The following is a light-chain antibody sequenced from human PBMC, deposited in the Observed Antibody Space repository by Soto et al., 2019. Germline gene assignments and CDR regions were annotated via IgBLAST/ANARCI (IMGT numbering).Light chain of an antibody. CDR2: EVS. Sequence: QSVLTQPASVSGSPGQSITISCTGTRSDVGSYNLVSWYQQHTGKAPKLMIYEVSKRPAGVSNRFSGAKSGNTASLTISGRQAEDESDYYCCSYAGSSTFEGVFGGGTKLTVL. V-gene: IGLV2-23*02. CDR3: CSYAGSSTFEGV. J-gene: IGLJ3*02. CDR1: RSDVGSYNL.